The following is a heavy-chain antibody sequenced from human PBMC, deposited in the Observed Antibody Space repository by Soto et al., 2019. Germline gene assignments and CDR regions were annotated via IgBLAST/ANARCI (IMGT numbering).Heavy chain of an antibody. V-gene: IGHV1-8*01. CDR2: MNPNSGNT. Sequence: ASVKVSCKASGYTFTSYDINWVRQATGQGLELMGWMNPNSGNTGYAQKFQGRVTMTRNTSISTAYMELSSMRSEDTAVYYCARVIVDYDFWSGYYNPAFDIWGQGTMVTVSS. CDR3: ARVIVDYDFWSGYYNPAFDI. J-gene: IGHJ3*02. D-gene: IGHD3-3*01. CDR1: GYTFTSYD.